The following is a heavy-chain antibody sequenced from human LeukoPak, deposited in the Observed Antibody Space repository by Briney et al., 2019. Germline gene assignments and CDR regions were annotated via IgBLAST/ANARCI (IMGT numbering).Heavy chain of an antibody. CDR1: GFTFSSYS. CDR2: ISTSSIYI. V-gene: IGHV3-21*01. D-gene: IGHD2-2*01. Sequence: PGGSLRLPCAASGFTFSSYSMNWVRQAPGMGLEWVSSISTSSIYIYYADSVKGRFTISRDNAKNSLYLQMNSLRAEDTAVYYCARGSEVVAAANNWFDPWGQGTLVTVSS. CDR3: ARGSEVVAAANNWFDP. J-gene: IGHJ5*02.